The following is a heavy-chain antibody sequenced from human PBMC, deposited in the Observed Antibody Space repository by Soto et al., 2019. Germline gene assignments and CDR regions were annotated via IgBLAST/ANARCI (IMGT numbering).Heavy chain of an antibody. CDR1: GYSFIDYY. Sequence: QVQLVQSGAEVKKPGASVKVSCRTSGYSFIDYYIHWVRLAPAQGLVWVGWISPNSGASKYADTCQGRATIARYRSTSTAYIEWTGLISDDTAVYYCARSRDAVAAPDSWGQATLVTVAS. CDR3: ARSRDAVAAPDS. CDR2: ISPNSGAS. D-gene: IGHD6-19*01. V-gene: IGHV1-2*02. J-gene: IGHJ4*02.